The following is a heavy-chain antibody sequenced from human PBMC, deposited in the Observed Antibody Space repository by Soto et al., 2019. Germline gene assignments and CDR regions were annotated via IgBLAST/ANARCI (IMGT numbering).Heavy chain of an antibody. Sequence: QVQLVESGGGVVQPGRSLRLSCAASGFTFSSYAMHWVRQAPGKGLGWVALISYDGSDKYYEDSVKGRITISRDNSKNTLYLQMNSLRAEDTAVYYCARVQVPAAVMGRYAFDIWGQGTMVTVSS. J-gene: IGHJ3*02. CDR2: ISYDGSDK. D-gene: IGHD2-2*01. CDR1: GFTFSSYA. CDR3: ARVQVPAAVMGRYAFDI. V-gene: IGHV3-30-3*01.